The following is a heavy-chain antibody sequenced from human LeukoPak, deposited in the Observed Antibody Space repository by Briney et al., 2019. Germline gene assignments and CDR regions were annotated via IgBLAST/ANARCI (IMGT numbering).Heavy chain of an antibody. J-gene: IGHJ4*02. CDR2: VYTDGST. CDR3: ARGRRPYYFDY. CDR1: GASISSYY. V-gene: IGHV4-4*07. Sequence: PSETLSLTCTVSGASISSYYWSWIRQPAGMRLEWIGRVYTDGSTNYNPSLRSRVTIPVDTSKNQFSLKVNSVTAADTAVYYCARGRRPYYFDYWGQGTLVTVSS.